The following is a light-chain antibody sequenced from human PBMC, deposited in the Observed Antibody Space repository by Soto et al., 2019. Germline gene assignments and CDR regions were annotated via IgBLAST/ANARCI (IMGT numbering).Light chain of an antibody. J-gene: IGLJ2*01. Sequence: QSALTQPASVSGSPGQSITISCTGTSSDVGSYNLVSWYQQHPGKAPKLMIYEVSKRPSGVSNRFSGSKSGNMASLTISGLQAEDEADYYCCSYAGSSTFTFGGGTKVTVL. CDR3: CSYAGSSTFT. V-gene: IGLV2-23*02. CDR2: EVS. CDR1: SSDVGSYNL.